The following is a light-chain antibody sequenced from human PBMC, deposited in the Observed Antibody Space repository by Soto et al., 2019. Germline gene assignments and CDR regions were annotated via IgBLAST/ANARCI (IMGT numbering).Light chain of an antibody. CDR3: CSYAGTSTHTV. CDR2: EVS. V-gene: IGLV2-23*02. CDR1: SSDVGSYNL. J-gene: IGLJ7*01. Sequence: QSALTQPASVSGSPGQSITISCTGTSSDVGSYNLVSWYQQHPGKAPKHIISEVSKRPSGISDRFSGSKSGSTASLTISGLQAEDEADYYCCSYAGTSTHTVFGGGTKLTVL.